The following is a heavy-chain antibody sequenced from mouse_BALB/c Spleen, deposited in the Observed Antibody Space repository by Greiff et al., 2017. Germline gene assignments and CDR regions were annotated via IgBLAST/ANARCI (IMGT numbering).Heavy chain of an antibody. J-gene: IGHJ4*01. Sequence: EVKLEESGGGLVQPGGSRKLSCAASGFTFSSFGMHWVRQAPEKGLEWVAYISSGSSTIYYADTVKGRFTISRDNPKNTLFLQMTSLRSEDTAMYYCARGAYYGNYDYAMDYWGQGTSVTVSS. CDR3: ARGAYYGNYDYAMDY. CDR1: GFTFSSFG. V-gene: IGHV5-17*02. D-gene: IGHD2-10*01. CDR2: ISSGSSTI.